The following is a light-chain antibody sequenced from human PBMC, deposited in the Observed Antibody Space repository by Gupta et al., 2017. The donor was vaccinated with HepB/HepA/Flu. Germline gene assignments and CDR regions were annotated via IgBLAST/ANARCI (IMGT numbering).Light chain of an antibody. CDR3: HHYTQSLWK. CDR1: QSVLKDY. CDR2: DTA. J-gene: IGKJ1*01. V-gene: IGKV3-20*01. Sequence: EILLTQSPDTLSLSPGETATLSCRASQSVLKDYLAWYQQKPGQAPRLLIYDTANRVTGLPDRVSGSGSGTDFTLTITKVEPSDFAVYYCHHYTQSLWKFGQGTKVEI.